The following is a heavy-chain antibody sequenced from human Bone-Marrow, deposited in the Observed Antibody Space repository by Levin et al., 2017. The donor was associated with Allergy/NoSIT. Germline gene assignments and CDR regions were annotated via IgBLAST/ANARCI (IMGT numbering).Heavy chain of an antibody. CDR2: IYYSGST. V-gene: IGHV4-39*01. J-gene: IGHJ5*02. Sequence: SETLSLTCTVSGVSISSTPYYWAWIRQPPGKGLEWIGSIYYSGSTYYNPSLKSRVTISVDTSRNHFSLKLSSVTAADTAVYYCARHLVSGAAAGVVDPWGQGTLVTVSS. D-gene: IGHD6-13*01. CDR1: GVSISSTPYY. CDR3: ARHLVSGAAAGVVDP.